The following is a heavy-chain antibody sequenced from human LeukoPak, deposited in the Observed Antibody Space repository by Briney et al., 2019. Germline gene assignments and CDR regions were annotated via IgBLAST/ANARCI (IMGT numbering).Heavy chain of an antibody. Sequence: ASVKVSCKASGYTFTGYYMHWVRQAPGQGLEWMGRINPNSGGTNYAQKFQGRVTMTRDTSISTAYMELSRLRSDDTAVYYCARDRLWGSERVDYWGQGTLVTVCS. CDR2: INPNSGGT. CDR3: ARDRLWGSERVDY. D-gene: IGHD3-16*01. J-gene: IGHJ4*02. V-gene: IGHV1-2*06. CDR1: GYTFTGYY.